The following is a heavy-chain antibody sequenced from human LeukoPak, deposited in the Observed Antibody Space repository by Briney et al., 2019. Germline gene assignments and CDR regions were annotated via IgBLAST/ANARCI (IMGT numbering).Heavy chain of an antibody. V-gene: IGHV1-2*02. D-gene: IGHD1-26*01. CDR1: GYTFTADYY. Sequence: GASVKVSCKASGYTFTADYYMHWVRQAPGQGLEWMGWINPNSGGTNYAQKFQGRVTMTRDTSISTAYMELSRLRSDDTAVYYCASPVGARYYYYMDVWGKGTTVTVSS. CDR2: INPNSGGT. CDR3: ASPVGARYYYYMDV. J-gene: IGHJ6*03.